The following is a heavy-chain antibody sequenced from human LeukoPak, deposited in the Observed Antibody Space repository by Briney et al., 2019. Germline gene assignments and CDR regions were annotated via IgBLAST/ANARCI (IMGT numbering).Heavy chain of an antibody. V-gene: IGHV3-33*01. Sequence: QAGGSLRLSCAAAGFTFNHYGMHWVRQAPGKGLEWVSVIWSDGTNTYYADSVKGRFTISRVDYEKTVYLQMNSLRPEDTGVYYCARDAQRGFDYSNSLKYWGQGTPVTVSA. D-gene: IGHD4-11*01. CDR3: ARDAQRGFDYSNSLKY. CDR2: IWSDGTNT. J-gene: IGHJ4*02. CDR1: GFTFNHYG.